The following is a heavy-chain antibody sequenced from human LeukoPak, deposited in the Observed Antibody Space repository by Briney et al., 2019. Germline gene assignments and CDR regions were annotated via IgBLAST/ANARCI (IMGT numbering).Heavy chain of an antibody. CDR1: GGSISSSHW. Sequence: SETLSLTCAVSGGSISSSHWWSWVRQPPGKGLEWIGEIYHSGSTNYNPSLKSRVTISVDKSKNHFSLKLSSVTAADTAVYYCARDRFLEWLLPSFDYWGQGTLVTVSS. CDR3: ARDRFLEWLLPSFDY. V-gene: IGHV4-4*02. CDR2: IYHSGST. J-gene: IGHJ4*02. D-gene: IGHD3-3*01.